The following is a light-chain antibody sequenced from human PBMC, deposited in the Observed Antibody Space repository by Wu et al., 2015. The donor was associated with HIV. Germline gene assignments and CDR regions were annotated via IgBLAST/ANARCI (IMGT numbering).Light chain of an antibody. Sequence: VLMTQSPATLSLSPGERVTLSCRASQGISNNLAWYHQIPGQSPRLLVYAAFTRATGTPARFSGSGSGTEFTLTITSLQPEDVGIYYCQQYRDRRLSFGGGTRV. CDR2: AAF. J-gene: IGKJ4*01. CDR3: QQYRDRRLS. CDR1: QGISNN. V-gene: IGKV3-15*01.